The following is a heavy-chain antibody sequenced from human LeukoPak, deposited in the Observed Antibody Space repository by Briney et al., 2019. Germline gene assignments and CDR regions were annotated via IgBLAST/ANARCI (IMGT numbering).Heavy chain of an antibody. D-gene: IGHD3-3*01. CDR1: GFTFSSYA. Sequence: PGRSLRLSCAASGFTFSSYAMHWVRQAPGKGLEWVAVISYDGSDKYYADSVKGRFTISRDNSQNTPYLQVNSLRGEDTAVYYCARDFYDVGYWGQGTLVTVSS. J-gene: IGHJ4*02. CDR2: ISYDGSDK. V-gene: IGHV3-30*04. CDR3: ARDFYDVGY.